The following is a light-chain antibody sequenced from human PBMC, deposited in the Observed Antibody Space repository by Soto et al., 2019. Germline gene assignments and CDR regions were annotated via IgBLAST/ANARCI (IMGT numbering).Light chain of an antibody. CDR3: QQNYRATPWT. CDR2: AAS. J-gene: IGKJ1*01. Sequence: DIQMTQSPSTLSASVGNRVTITCRAGQSISRYLNWYQHKPGKAPKLLINAASSLERGVPSRFSGGGSGTDFTLNISSLQPDDFATYYCQQNYRATPWTFGQGTKVDNK. V-gene: IGKV1-39*01. CDR1: QSISRY.